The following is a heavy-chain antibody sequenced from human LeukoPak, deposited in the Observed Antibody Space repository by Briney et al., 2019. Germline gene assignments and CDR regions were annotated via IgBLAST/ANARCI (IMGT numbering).Heavy chain of an antibody. CDR1: GGSISSYY. CDR3: ARVFSGLSTLDY. D-gene: IGHD6-19*01. CDR2: IYYSGST. J-gene: IGHJ4*02. V-gene: IGHV4-59*01. Sequence: SETLSLTCTVSGGSISSYYWSWIRQPPGKGLEWIGYIYYSGSTNYNPSHKSRVTISVDTSKNQFSLKLSSVTAADTAVYYCARVFSGLSTLDYWGQGTLVTVSS.